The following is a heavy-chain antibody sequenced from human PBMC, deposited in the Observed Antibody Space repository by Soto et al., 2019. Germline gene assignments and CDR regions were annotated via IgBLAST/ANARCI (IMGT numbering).Heavy chain of an antibody. CDR3: AKDRHYGSGTYSDSYLDY. V-gene: IGHV3-23*01. J-gene: IGHJ4*02. CDR1: GFTFNSYA. D-gene: IGHD3-10*01. Sequence: EVQLLESGGGLVQPGGSLRLSCGGSGFTFNSYAMTWVRQAPGKGLEWVSAISGSGGTTYYANSVKGRFTISRDQSKDTLNRQMNSLIAEDTAIYYCAKDRHYGSGTYSDSYLDYWGQGTLVTVSS. CDR2: ISGSGGTT.